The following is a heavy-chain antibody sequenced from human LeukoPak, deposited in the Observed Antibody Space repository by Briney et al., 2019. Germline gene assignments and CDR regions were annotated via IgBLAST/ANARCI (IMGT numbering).Heavy chain of an antibody. CDR1: GDSVSSNSAA. J-gene: IGHJ5*02. V-gene: IGHV6-1*01. CDR2: TYYRSKWYN. CDR3: ARASFYGDPEWGDRYNWFDP. D-gene: IGHD4-17*01. Sequence: SQTLSLTCAISGDSVSSNSAAWNWIRQSPSRGLEWLGRTYYRSKWYNDYAVSVKSRITIKPDTSKNQFSLQLNSVTPEDTAVYYCARASFYGDPEWGDRYNWFDPWGQGTLVTVSS.